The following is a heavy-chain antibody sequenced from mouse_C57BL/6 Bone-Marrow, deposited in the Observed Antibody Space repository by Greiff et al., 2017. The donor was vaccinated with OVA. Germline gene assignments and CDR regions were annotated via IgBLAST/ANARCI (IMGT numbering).Heavy chain of an antibody. CDR1: GYSFTDYN. CDR2: INPNYGTT. J-gene: IGHJ3*01. Sequence: VQLKQSGPELVKPGASVKLSCKASGYSFTDYNMNWVKQSNGKSLEWIGVINPNYGTTSYNQKFKGKATLTVDQSSSTAYMQLNSLTSGDSAVYECEREGNDGRGMAYWGQGTLVTVSA. D-gene: IGHD1-1*01. V-gene: IGHV1-39*01. CDR3: EREGNDGRGMAY.